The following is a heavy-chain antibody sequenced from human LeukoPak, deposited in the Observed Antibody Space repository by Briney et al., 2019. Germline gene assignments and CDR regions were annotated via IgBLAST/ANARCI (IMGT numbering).Heavy chain of an antibody. J-gene: IGHJ4*02. Sequence: YYSGSTYYNPSLKSRVTISVDPSKNPFSLNLSSVTAADTAVYYCARHQGIVLMVYASYFDYWGQGTLVTVSS. D-gene: IGHD2-8*01. V-gene: IGHV4-39*01. CDR3: ARHQGIVLMVYASYFDY. CDR2: YYSGST.